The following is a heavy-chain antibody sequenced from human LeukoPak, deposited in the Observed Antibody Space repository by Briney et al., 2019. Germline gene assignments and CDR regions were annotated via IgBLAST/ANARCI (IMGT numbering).Heavy chain of an antibody. CDR1: GFTFSSYS. J-gene: IGHJ5*02. CDR2: ISSSSTI. D-gene: IGHD3-22*01. CDR3: ARGQYYYDSSGYT. V-gene: IGHV3-48*02. Sequence: GGSLRLSCAASGFTFSSYSMNWVRQAPGKGLEWVSYISSSSTIYYADSVKGRFTISRDNAKNSLYLQMNSLRDKDTAVYYCARGQYYYDSSGYTWGQGTLVTVSS.